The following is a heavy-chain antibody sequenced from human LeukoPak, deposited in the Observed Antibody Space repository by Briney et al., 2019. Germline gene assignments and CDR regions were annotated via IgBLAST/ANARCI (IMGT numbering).Heavy chain of an antibody. CDR3: ARHPSYDILTGAYNWFDP. D-gene: IGHD3-9*01. J-gene: IGHJ5*02. Sequence: SETLSLTCTVSGYSISSAYYWGWIRQPPGKGLEWIGSIYYSGSTYYNPSLKSRVTISVDTSKNQFSLKLSSVTAADTAVYYCARHPSYDILTGAYNWFDPWGQGTLVTVSS. V-gene: IGHV4-38-2*02. CDR1: GYSISSAYY. CDR2: IYYSGST.